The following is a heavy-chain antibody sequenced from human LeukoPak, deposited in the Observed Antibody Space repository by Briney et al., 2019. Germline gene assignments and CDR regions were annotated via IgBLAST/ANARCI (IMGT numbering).Heavy chain of an antibody. CDR3: AKVAAAGTGFDP. V-gene: IGHV3-23*01. CDR1: GFTFRYNA. J-gene: IGHJ5*02. D-gene: IGHD6-13*01. Sequence: GGSLRLSCAASGFTFRYNAMSWVRQAPGRGLEWVSAISVSGDSTYYADSVKGRFTISRDNSKSTLHLQMNSLRAEDTAMYYCAKVAAAGTGFDPWGQGSLVTVSS. CDR2: ISVSGDST.